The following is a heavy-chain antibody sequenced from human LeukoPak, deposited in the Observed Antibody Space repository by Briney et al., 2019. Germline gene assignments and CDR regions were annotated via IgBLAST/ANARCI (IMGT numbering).Heavy chain of an antibody. J-gene: IGHJ4*02. V-gene: IGHV4-30-2*01. CDR1: GDSIGSGGYS. CDR2: IYHSGST. CDR3: ARRSAAGTDHLGYYFDY. Sequence: SETLSLTCAVSGDSIGSGGYSWSWIRQPPGKGLEWIGYIYHSGSTYYNPSLKSRVTISVDRSKNQFSLKLSSVTAADTAVYYCARRSAAGTDHLGYYFDYWGQGTLVAVSS. D-gene: IGHD6-13*01.